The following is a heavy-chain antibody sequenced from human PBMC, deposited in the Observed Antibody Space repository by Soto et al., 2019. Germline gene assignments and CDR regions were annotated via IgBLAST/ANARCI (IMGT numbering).Heavy chain of an antibody. CDR2: VNPNSGAT. J-gene: IGHJ4*02. Sequence: ASVKVSCKASGYTFTGYYIHWVRQAPGQGLDWMGWVNPNSGATGYAQKFLGRVTMTRDTSVTSVYMDLSRLRSDDTAVYYCARGNSGDDDEFDYWGQGTPVTVSS. CDR1: GYTFTGYY. CDR3: ARGNSGDDDEFDY. V-gene: IGHV1-2*02. D-gene: IGHD5-12*01.